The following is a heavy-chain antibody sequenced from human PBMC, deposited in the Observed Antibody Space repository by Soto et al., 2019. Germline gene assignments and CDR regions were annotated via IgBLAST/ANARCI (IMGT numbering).Heavy chain of an antibody. CDR1: GDSISSSSYY. J-gene: IGHJ5*02. CDR2: IYYSGST. V-gene: IGHV4-39*02. Sequence: PSETLSLTCTVSGDSISSSSYYWGWIRQPPGKGLEWIGSIYYSGSTYYNPSLKSRVTISVDTSKNQFSLKLSSVTAADTAVYNCARDHSNGWYNWFDPWGQGTLVTVSS. CDR3: ARDHSNGWYNWFDP. D-gene: IGHD6-19*01.